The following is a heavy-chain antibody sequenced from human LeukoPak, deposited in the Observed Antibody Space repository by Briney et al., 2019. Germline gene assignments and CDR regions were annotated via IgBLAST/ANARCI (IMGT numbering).Heavy chain of an antibody. Sequence: KPGGSLRLSCAASGFTFSSYSMNWVRQAPGKGLEWVSSISSSSSYIYYADSVKGRFTISRDNAKNSLYLQMKSLRAEDTAVYYCAREDYDFWSGRRGFDYWGQGTLVTVSS. CDR2: ISSSSSYI. CDR3: AREDYDFWSGRRGFDY. J-gene: IGHJ4*02. CDR1: GFTFSSYS. V-gene: IGHV3-21*01. D-gene: IGHD3-3*01.